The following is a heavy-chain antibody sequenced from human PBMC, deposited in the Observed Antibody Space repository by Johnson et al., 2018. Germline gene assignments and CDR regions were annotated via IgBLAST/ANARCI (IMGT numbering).Heavy chain of an antibody. CDR2: INHSGSA. CDR3: AGIGYSDYDWLGYGMDV. J-gene: IGHJ6*02. Sequence: QVQLQQWGAGLLKPSETLSLICAVSGGSFSGYYWSWIRQPPGKGLEWIGEINHSGSANYNPSLKSRVTISVDTSKTQFSLKLSSLTATDTDVYYCAGIGYSDYDWLGYGMDVWGQGTTVIVSS. CDR1: GGSFSGYY. D-gene: IGHD5-12*01. V-gene: IGHV4-34*01.